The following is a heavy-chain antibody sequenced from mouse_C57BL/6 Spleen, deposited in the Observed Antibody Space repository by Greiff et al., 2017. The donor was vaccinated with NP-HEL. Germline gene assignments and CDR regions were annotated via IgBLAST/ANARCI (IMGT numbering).Heavy chain of an antibody. J-gene: IGHJ2*01. V-gene: IGHV14-3*01. CDR1: GFNIKNTY. D-gene: IGHD1-1*01. Sequence: VQLQQSVAELVRPGASVKLSCTASGFNIKNTYMHWVKQRPEQGLEWIGRIDPANGNTKYAPKFQGKATITADTSSNTAYLQLSSLTSEDTAIYYCARRPITTVVARYFDYWGQGTTLTVSS. CDR3: ARRPITTVVARYFDY. CDR2: IDPANGNT.